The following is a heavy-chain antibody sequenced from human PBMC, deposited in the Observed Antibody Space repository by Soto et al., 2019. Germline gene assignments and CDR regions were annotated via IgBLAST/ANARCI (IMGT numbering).Heavy chain of an antibody. D-gene: IGHD2-15*01. J-gene: IGHJ4*02. V-gene: IGHV3-33*01. CDR3: ARDCSGGSCLDY. Sequence: QVQLVESGGGVVQPGRSLRVSCAVSGFTFSSNGMHWVRQAPGKGLEWVAIIWYDGSNQHYADSVKGRFTISRDNSKNTLYLQMNSLRDEDTAVYYCARDCSGGSCLDYWGQGTLVTVSS. CDR2: IWYDGSNQ. CDR1: GFTFSSNG.